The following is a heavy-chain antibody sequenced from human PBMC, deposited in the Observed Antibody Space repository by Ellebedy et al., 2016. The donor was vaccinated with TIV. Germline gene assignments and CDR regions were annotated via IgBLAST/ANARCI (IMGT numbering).Heavy chain of an antibody. CDR3: ARHMVRIRLGMDV. CDR1: GGSITNYY. J-gene: IGHJ6*02. D-gene: IGHD3-10*01. V-gene: IGHV4-59*08. CDR2: IYASGST. Sequence: PSETLSLTCTVSGGSITNYYWTWIRQPPGRGLEWIGNIYASGSTKYNPSLRSRVTISGDTSKNQFSLNLSSVTAADTAVYYCARHMVRIRLGMDVWGQGITVTISS.